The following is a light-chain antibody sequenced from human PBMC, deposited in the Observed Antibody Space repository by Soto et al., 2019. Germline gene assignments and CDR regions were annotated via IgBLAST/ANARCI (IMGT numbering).Light chain of an antibody. CDR1: QTISSW. Sequence: DIQMTQSPSTLSGSVGDRVTITCRASQTISSWLAWYQQKPGKAPKLLIYKASTLKSGVPSRFSGSGSGTEFTLTISSLQPDDFATYYCQQSYSTLITFGQGTRLEI. J-gene: IGKJ5*01. CDR3: QQSYSTLIT. CDR2: KAS. V-gene: IGKV1-5*03.